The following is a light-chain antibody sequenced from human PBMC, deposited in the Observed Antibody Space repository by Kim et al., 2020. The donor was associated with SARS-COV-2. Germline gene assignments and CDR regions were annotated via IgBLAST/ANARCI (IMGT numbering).Light chain of an antibody. J-gene: IGLJ2*01. CDR3: AAWDDSLNGVV. CDR2: SNN. Sequence: GQRVTISCSGSSSNIGSNTVNWYQQLPGTAPKPLIYSNNQRPSGVLDRFSGSKSGTSASLAISGLQSEDEADYYCAAWDDSLNGVVFGGGTQLTVL. V-gene: IGLV1-44*01. CDR1: SSNIGSNT.